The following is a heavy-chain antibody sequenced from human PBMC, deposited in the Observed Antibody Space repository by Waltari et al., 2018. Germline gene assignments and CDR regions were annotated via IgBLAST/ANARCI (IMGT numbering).Heavy chain of an antibody. CDR3: ARAPFGVVIKVPGYYYGMDV. Sequence: QVQLQESGPGLVKPSQTLSLTCTVSGGAISSVDYYWSWIRQPPGKGLEWIGYISYSGSTYYNPSLKSRVTISVETSKNQFSLKLSSVTAADTAVYYCARAPFGVVIKVPGYYYGMDVWGQGTTVTVSS. D-gene: IGHD3-3*01. CDR1: GGAISSVDYY. J-gene: IGHJ6*02. V-gene: IGHV4-30-4*08. CDR2: ISYSGST.